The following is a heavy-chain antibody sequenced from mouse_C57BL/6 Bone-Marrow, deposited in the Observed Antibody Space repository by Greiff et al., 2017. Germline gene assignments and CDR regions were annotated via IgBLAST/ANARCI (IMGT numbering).Heavy chain of an antibody. V-gene: IGHV14-4*01. D-gene: IGHD1-1*01. J-gene: IGHJ4*01. CDR2: IDPENGDT. CDR1: GFNIKDDY. CDR3: TTNHYGSSSYYAMDY. Sequence: VQLQQSGAELVRPGASVKLSCTASGFNIKDDYMHWVKQRPEQGLEWIGWIDPENGDTEYASKFQGKATITADTSSNTAYLQLSSLTSEDTAVYYCTTNHYGSSSYYAMDYWGQGTSVTVSS.